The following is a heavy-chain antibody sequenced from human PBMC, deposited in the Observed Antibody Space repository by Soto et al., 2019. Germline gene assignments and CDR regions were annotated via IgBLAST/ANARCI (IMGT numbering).Heavy chain of an antibody. CDR3: ARSGAVATPEYNWFDP. CDR1: GGSISSYY. J-gene: IGHJ5*02. D-gene: IGHD5-12*01. CDR2: IYYSGST. V-gene: IGHV4-59*01. Sequence: PSETLSLTCTVSGGSISSYYWSWIRQPPGKGLEWIGYIYYSGSTNYNPSLKSRVTISVDTSKNQFSLKLSSVTAADTAVYYCARSGAVATPEYNWFDPWGQGTLVTVSS.